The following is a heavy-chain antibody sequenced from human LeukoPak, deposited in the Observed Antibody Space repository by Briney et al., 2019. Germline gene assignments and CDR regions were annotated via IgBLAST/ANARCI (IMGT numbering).Heavy chain of an antibody. D-gene: IGHD2-15*01. J-gene: IGHJ4*02. CDR3: TTTYYCSGGSCYSKVY. Sequence: GGSLRLSCAASGFTFSSYAMHWVRQAPGKGLEWVGRIKSKTDGGTTDYAAPVKGRFTISRDDSKNTLYLQMNSLKTEDTAVYYCTTTYYCSGGSCYSKVYWGQGTLVTVSS. CDR2: IKSKTDGGTT. CDR1: GFTFSSYA. V-gene: IGHV3-15*07.